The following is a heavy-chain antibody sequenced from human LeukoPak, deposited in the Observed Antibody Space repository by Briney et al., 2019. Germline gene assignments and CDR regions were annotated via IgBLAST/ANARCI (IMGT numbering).Heavy chain of an antibody. CDR3: ARDRAELL. CDR2: ISSSRSTI. V-gene: IGHV3-11*01. D-gene: IGHD1-26*01. J-gene: IGHJ4*02. Sequence: PGGSLRLSCAASGFTFSDYHMSWIPQAPGKGLEWVSYISSSRSTIYYADSVKGRFTISRDNAKNSLYLQMNSLRAEDTAVYYCARDRAELLWGQGTLVTVSS. CDR1: GFTFSDYH.